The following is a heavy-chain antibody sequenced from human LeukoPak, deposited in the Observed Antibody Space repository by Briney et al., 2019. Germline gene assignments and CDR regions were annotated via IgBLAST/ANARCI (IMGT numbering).Heavy chain of an antibody. V-gene: IGHV1-2*02. J-gene: IGHJ4*02. CDR2: INPNSGGT. D-gene: IGHD3-10*01. CDR3: ARDRDNGSGIVAY. Sequence: GASVKVSLTSPAYSFTSYYKHWTRHPPGQGLEWMGWINPNSGGTNYAQKFQGRVTMTRDTSISTAYMELNRLRSDDTAVYYCARDRDNGSGIVAYWGQGTLVTVSS. CDR1: AYSFTSYY.